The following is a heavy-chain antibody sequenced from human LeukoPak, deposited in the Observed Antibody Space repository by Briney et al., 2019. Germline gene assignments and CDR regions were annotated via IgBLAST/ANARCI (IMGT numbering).Heavy chain of an antibody. V-gene: IGHV4-34*01. Sequence: PSETLSLTCAVYGGSFSGYYWSWIRQPPGKGLEWIGEINHSGSTNYNPSLKSRVTISVDTSKNQFSLKLSPVTAADTAVYYCARGHPASYYYGSGRRAHFDYWGQGTLVTVSS. CDR1: GGSFSGYY. CDR3: ARGHPASYYYGSGRRAHFDY. CDR2: INHSGST. J-gene: IGHJ4*02. D-gene: IGHD3-10*01.